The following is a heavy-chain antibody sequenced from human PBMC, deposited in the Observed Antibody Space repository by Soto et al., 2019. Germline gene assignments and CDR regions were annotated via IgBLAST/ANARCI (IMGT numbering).Heavy chain of an antibody. J-gene: IGHJ4*02. CDR3: ASLMVIRGATSEF. D-gene: IGHD3-10*01. Sequence: GSLRLSCAASGFSFSDYYMTWIRQAPGKGLEWVSYISSSGSTIYYADSVKGRFTISRDNAKNSLYLQMNSLRAEDTAVYYCASLMVIRGATSEFWGQGPLVTVSS. CDR1: GFSFSDYY. CDR2: ISSSGSTI. V-gene: IGHV3-11*01.